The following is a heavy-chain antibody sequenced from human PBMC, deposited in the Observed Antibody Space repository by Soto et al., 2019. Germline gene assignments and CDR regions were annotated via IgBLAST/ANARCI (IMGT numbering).Heavy chain of an antibody. CDR1: GFTFSNYA. CDR3: EKDRDYFEY. Sequence: EVQLLESGGGLVQPGGSLRLSCAASGFTFSNYAMNWVRQAPGKGLEWVASIRGSAGTPYYADSVRGRFTISRDNSKNTLSLQMNSLRVEDTAVYYCEKDRDYFEYWGKGALVTVSS. V-gene: IGHV3-23*01. CDR2: IRGSAGTP. J-gene: IGHJ4*02.